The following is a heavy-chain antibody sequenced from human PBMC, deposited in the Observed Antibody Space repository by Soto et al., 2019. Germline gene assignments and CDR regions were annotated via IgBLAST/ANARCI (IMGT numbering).Heavy chain of an antibody. J-gene: IGHJ3*02. V-gene: IGHV2-5*02. D-gene: IGHD6-19*01. CDR3: AHGRIAVAANAFDI. CDR1: GFSLSTSGVG. CDR2: IYWDDDK. Sequence: QITLKESGPTLVKPTQTLTLTCTFSGFSLSTSGVGVGWIRQPPGKALEWLALIYWDDDKRYSPSLKSRLTITKDTSKNQVVLTMTNMDPVDTATYYCAHGRIAVAANAFDIWGQGTMVTVSS.